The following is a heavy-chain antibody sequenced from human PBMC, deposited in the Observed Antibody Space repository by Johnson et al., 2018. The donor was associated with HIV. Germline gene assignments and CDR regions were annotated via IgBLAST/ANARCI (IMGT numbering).Heavy chain of an antibody. J-gene: IGHJ3*02. CDR1: QFTFSRFH. CDR3: ARACRDGYTCDVYDI. CDR2: ISGSGGST. Sequence: VQLVESGGGLAKPAWSPGLSCAASQFTFSRFHINCVRQAPGKGLEWVSAISGSGGSTYYADSVKGRFTISRDNSKNTLYLQMNSLRAEDTAVYYCARACRDGYTCDVYDIWGQGTMVTVSS. V-gene: IGHV3-23*04. D-gene: IGHD5-24*01.